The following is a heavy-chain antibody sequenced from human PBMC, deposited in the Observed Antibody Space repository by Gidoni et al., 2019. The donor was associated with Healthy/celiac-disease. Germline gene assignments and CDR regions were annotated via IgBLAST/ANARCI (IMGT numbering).Heavy chain of an antibody. CDR1: GFPFSSYD. J-gene: IGHJ6*02. Sequence: EVQLVESGGGLVQPGGSLRLSCAASGFPFSSYDMHWVRQATGKGLEWVSAIGTAGDTYYPGSVKGRFTISRENAKNSLYLQMNSLRAGDTAVYYCARSLYGYYYYGMDVWGQGTTVTVSS. CDR2: IGTAGDT. V-gene: IGHV3-13*01. CDR3: ARSLYGYYYYGMDV. D-gene: IGHD3-10*01.